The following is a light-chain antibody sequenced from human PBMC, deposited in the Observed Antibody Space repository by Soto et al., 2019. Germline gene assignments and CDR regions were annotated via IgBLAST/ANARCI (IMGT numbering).Light chain of an antibody. V-gene: IGKV3-15*01. J-gene: IGKJ4*01. CDR1: QSVSSN. CDR3: QQYNKWALT. Sequence: EIVMTQSPATLSVSPRERATLSCRASQSVSSNLAWYQQKPGQAPRLLIYGASTRATGTPARSSGSGSGAEFTLTIRSRIFGDFTVYYCQQYNKWALTFGGGTQVHIK. CDR2: GAS.